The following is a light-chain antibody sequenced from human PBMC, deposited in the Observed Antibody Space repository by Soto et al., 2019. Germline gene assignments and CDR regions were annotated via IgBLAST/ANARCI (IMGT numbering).Light chain of an antibody. CDR1: SSDVGDYDY. V-gene: IGLV2-14*01. CDR3: SSYTSSSNYV. CDR2: EVS. Sequence: QSVLTQPASVSGSPGQSITISCTGTSSDVGDYDYVSWYQQHPGKAPKLMIYEVSNRPSGVSNRFSGSKSGNTASLTISGLHAEDEADYYCSSYTSSSNYVFGTGTKLTVL. J-gene: IGLJ1*01.